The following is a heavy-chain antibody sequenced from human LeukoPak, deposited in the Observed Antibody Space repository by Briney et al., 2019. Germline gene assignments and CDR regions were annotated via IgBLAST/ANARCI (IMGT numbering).Heavy chain of an antibody. D-gene: IGHD3-22*01. Sequence: GGSLRLSCAASGFTFSSYAMSWVRQAPGKGLEWVSAISGSGGSTYYADSVKGRFTISRDNSKNTLYLQMNSLRAEDTAVYYCAKDRSDGVIVVVTTSGPLDYWGQGTLVTVSS. V-gene: IGHV3-23*01. J-gene: IGHJ4*02. CDR3: AKDRSDGVIVVVTTSGPLDY. CDR2: ISGSGGST. CDR1: GFTFSSYA.